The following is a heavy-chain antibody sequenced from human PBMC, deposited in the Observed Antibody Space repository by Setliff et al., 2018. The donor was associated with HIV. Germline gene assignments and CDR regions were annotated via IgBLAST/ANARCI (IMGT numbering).Heavy chain of an antibody. J-gene: IGHJ5*02. CDR3: ARRGRDGVFIMFATGFDP. CDR2: IFHTGST. CDR1: GDSINSGNYY. D-gene: IGHD2-8*01. Sequence: KPSETLSLTCTVSGDSINSGNYYWGWIRQPPGKGLEWIGDIFHTGSTYYNPSLKSRVAISVDTSENQFSLKLNSVTAADAAVYYCARRGRDGVFIMFATGFDPWGQGALVTVSS. V-gene: IGHV4-39*01.